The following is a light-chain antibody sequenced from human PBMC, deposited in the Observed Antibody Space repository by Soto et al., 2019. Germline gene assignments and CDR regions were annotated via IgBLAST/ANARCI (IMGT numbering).Light chain of an antibody. CDR1: SRDIGFYNY. V-gene: IGLV2-14*01. CDR3: SSYTTRSTYV. J-gene: IGLJ1*01. CDR2: EVS. Sequence: SVLPQPASVSGSPGQSITLSCTGTSRDIGFYNYVSWYQQYPGNAPKLIIFEVSNRPSGVSDRFSASKSGNTASLTISGLLPEDGADYYCSSYTTRSTYVFGSGTKVTVL.